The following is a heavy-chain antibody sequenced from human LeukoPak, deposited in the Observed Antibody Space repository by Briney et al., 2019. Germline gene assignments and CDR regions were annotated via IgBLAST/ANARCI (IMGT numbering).Heavy chain of an antibody. CDR3: ATLPGAQLADY. CDR2: ISWGGGST. D-gene: IGHD6-13*01. Sequence: GGSLRLSCAAPGFTFDDYAMHWVRQAPGKGLEWVSLISWGGGSTYYADSVKGRFTISRDNSKNSLYLQMNSLRAEDTALYYCATLPGAQLADYWGQGTLVTVSS. CDR1: GFTFDDYA. V-gene: IGHV3-43D*03. J-gene: IGHJ4*02.